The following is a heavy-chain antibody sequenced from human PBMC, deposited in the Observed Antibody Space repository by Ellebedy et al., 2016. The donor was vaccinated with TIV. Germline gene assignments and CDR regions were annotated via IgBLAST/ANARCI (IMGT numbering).Heavy chain of an antibody. CDR1: GGSISNYY. V-gene: IGHV4-59*01. J-gene: IGHJ4*02. D-gene: IGHD3-10*01. CDR3: ARAEYYGSGSYYLYYFDY. Sequence: MPSETLSLTCTVSGGSISNYYWSWIRQPPGKGLEWIGYIYYSGSTNYNPSLRSRVTISVDTSKNQFSLKLSSVTAADTAVYYCARAEYYGSGSYYLYYFDYWGQGTLVTVSS. CDR2: IYYSGST.